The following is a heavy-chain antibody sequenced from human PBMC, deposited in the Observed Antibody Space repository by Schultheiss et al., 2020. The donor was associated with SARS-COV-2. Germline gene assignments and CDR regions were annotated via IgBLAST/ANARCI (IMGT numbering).Heavy chain of an antibody. CDR3: ARGVRGVIDY. V-gene: IGHV4-61*08. CDR2: ISHSGST. CDR1: GGSISSGDYY. J-gene: IGHJ4*03. Sequence: SETLSLTCTVSGGSISSGDYYWSWIRQPPGKGLEWIGEISHSGSTNYNPSLKSRVTISVDTSKNQFSLKLSSVTAADTAVYYCARGVRGVIDYWGQGTMVTVSS. D-gene: IGHD3-10*01.